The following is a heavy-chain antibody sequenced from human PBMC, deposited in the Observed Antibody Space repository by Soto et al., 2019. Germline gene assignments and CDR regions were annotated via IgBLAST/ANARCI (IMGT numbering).Heavy chain of an antibody. D-gene: IGHD2-2*01. CDR3: ALGSTSCTQDYYYYYGMVV. CDR1: GYTFTGYY. CDR2: INPNSGGT. V-gene: IGHV1-2*04. Sequence: GASVKVSCKASGYTFTGYYMHWVRQAPGQGLEWMGWINPNSGGTNYAQKFQGWVTMTRDTSISTAYMELSRLRSDDTAVYYCALGSTSCTQDYYYYYGMVVWGQGTTVTVSS. J-gene: IGHJ6*02.